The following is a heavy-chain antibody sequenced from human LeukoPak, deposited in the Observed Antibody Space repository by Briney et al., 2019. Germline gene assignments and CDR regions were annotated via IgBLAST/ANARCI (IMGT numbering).Heavy chain of an antibody. CDR3: ARSADGALDY. D-gene: IGHD5-24*01. J-gene: IGHJ4*02. Sequence: SQTLSLTCAISGDSVSSNNAAWNWIRQSPSRGLEWLGRTYYRSRWYNHYAVSAKSRITVNPDTSKNQSSLHLNSVTPDDTAVYYCARSADGALDYWGQGTLVTVSS. CDR1: GDSVSSNNAA. CDR2: TYYRSRWYN. V-gene: IGHV6-1*01.